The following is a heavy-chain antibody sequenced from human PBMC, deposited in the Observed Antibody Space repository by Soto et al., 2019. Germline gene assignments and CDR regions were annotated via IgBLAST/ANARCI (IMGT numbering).Heavy chain of an antibody. V-gene: IGHV3-11*01. CDR3: ARDMYTNSVNYFDL. J-gene: IGHJ5*02. Sequence: GGSLRLSCAASGFSFKYYYMTWMRQTPEKGLEWISTITSSGGNAYYAASVKGRVTISRDNAHNSLYLQMSGLRAEDTALYYCARDMYTNSVNYFDLWGQGTLVTVSS. D-gene: IGHD2-2*02. CDR1: GFSFKYYY. CDR2: ITSSGGNA.